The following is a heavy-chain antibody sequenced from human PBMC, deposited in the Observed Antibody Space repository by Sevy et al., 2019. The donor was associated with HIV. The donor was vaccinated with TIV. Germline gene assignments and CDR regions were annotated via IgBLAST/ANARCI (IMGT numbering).Heavy chain of an antibody. V-gene: IGHV1-24*01. CDR1: GYTLTELS. CDR3: ATASRSYYVLSFAFDI. CDR2: FDPEDGET. J-gene: IGHJ3*02. Sequence: ASVKVSCKVSGYTLTELSMHWVRQAPGKGLEWMGGFDPEDGETIYAQKFQGRVTMTGDTSTDTAYMELSSLRSENTAVYYCATASRSYYVLSFAFDIWGQGTMVTVSS. D-gene: IGHD1-26*01.